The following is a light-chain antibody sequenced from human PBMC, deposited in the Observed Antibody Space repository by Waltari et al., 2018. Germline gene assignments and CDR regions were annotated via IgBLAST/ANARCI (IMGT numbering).Light chain of an antibody. Sequence: DIQMTQSPSSLSASVEDRVTITCRASQKISSYLNWYQQKPGTAPRLLIYDASRLQSGVPSRFSGCGSGTDFTLTISSLQPEDFGTYYCQQTYTAPRTFGQGTKVETK. CDR2: DAS. V-gene: IGKV1-39*01. CDR1: QKISSY. J-gene: IGKJ1*01. CDR3: QQTYTAPRT.